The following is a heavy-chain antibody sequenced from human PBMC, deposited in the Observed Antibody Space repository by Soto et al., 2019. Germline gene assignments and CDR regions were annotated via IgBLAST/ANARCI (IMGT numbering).Heavy chain of an antibody. CDR3: ARGATCLSAPCFHYLHM. Sequence: QVQLVQSGAEVEKPGSSVKVSCKASGDTFNRYTVSWVRQAPGQGLEWMGRIIPALDIRNYAQKFQGRVTISADTSTSTVYMELSSLISEDTAVYYCARGATCLSAPCFHYLHMWGQGTLVSVSS. J-gene: IGHJ1*01. CDR2: IIPALDIR. CDR1: GDTFNRYT. V-gene: IGHV1-69*02. D-gene: IGHD2-15*01.